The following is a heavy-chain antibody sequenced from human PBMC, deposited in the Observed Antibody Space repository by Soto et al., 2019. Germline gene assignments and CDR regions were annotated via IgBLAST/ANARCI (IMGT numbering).Heavy chain of an antibody. J-gene: IGHJ3*02. CDR3: AVGYTVNYAFDI. D-gene: IGHD4-17*01. CDR2: ISSSSSYI. CDR1: GFTFSSYS. V-gene: IGHV3-21*01. Sequence: PGGSLRLSCAASGFTFSSYSMNWVRQAPGKGLEWVSSISSSSSYIYYADSVKGRFTISRDNAKNSLYLQMNSLRAEDTAVYYCAVGYTVNYAFDIWGQGIMVTVSS.